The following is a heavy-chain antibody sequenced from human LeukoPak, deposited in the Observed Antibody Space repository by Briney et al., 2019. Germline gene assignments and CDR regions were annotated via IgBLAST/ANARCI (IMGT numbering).Heavy chain of an antibody. V-gene: IGHV2-5*02. CDR2: IYWDDDK. CDR1: GFSLSTSGVG. D-gene: IGHD2-15*01. J-gene: IGHJ4*02. CDR3: AHTLEYCSGGSCFTFDY. Sequence: SGPTLAKPTQTLTLTCTFSGFSLSTSGVGVGWIRQPPGKALERLALIYWDDDKRYSPSLKSRLTITKGTSKNQVVFTMTNMDPVDTATYYCAHTLEYCSGGSCFTFDYWGQGALVTVSS.